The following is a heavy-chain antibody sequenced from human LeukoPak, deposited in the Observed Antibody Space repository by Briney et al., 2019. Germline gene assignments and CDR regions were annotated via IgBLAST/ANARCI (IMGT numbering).Heavy chain of an antibody. D-gene: IGHD2-8*01. Sequence: EASVKVSCKASGYTFTAYYIHWVRQAPGQGLEWMGWINPNSGGTNYAQKFQGRVTMTRDTSISTAYMELSRLRSDDTAVYYCARVRSYCTNGVCYWDLDYWGQGTLVTVSS. CDR3: ARVRSYCTNGVCYWDLDY. CDR2: INPNSGGT. CDR1: GYTFTAYY. V-gene: IGHV1-2*02. J-gene: IGHJ4*02.